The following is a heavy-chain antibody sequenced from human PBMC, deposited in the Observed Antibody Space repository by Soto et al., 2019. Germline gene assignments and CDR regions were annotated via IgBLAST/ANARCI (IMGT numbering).Heavy chain of an antibody. D-gene: IGHD2-15*01. V-gene: IGHV3-13*05. J-gene: IGHJ6*02. CDR2: IGTAGDP. CDR3: ARERRYSSGGSWSYALDV. CDR1: EFTFSSYD. Sequence: PGGSLRLACAASEFTFSSYDMHWVRQATGKGLEWVSAIGTAGDPYYPGSVKGRFTISRENAKNSLYLQMNSLRAGDTAVYYCARERRYSSGGSWSYALDVWGRGTTVTVS.